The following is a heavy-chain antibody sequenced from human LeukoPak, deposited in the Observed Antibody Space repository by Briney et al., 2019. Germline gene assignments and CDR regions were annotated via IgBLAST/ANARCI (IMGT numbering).Heavy chain of an antibody. CDR1: GFTFSDYY. CDR2: ISSSGSTI. D-gene: IGHD3-22*01. CDR3: ARGAPGAYYYDSSGYY. Sequence: GGSLRLSCAASGFTFSDYYMSWIRQAPGKGLEWVSYISSSGSTIYYADSVKGRFTVSRDNAKNSLYLQMNSLRAEDTAVYYCARGAPGAYYYDSSGYYWGQGTLVTVSS. J-gene: IGHJ4*02. V-gene: IGHV3-11*04.